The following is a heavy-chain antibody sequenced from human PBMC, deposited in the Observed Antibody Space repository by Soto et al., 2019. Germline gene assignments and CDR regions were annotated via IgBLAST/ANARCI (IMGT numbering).Heavy chain of an antibody. Sequence: SDTLSLTCAVSGDSVTSNVLWSCVRQPPGKGLEWIGEAYHNGLTDYNPSLKSRVTISVDTSKNEFSLKLTSLTAADTAIYYCARDAAVPGESDRFDYWGQGTLVTVSS. CDR1: GDSVTSNVL. J-gene: IGHJ4*02. CDR3: ARDAAVPGESDRFDY. CDR2: AYHNGLT. V-gene: IGHV4-4*02. D-gene: IGHD6-19*01.